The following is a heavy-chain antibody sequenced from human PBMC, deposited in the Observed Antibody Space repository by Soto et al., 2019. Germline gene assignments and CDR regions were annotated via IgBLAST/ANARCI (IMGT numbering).Heavy chain of an antibody. CDR1: GFTFSSYG. CDR3: ERASERWLQSGGMDV. V-gene: IGHV3-30*03. J-gene: IGHJ6*02. CDR2: ISYDGSNK. D-gene: IGHD5-12*01. Sequence: PGGSLRLSCAASGFTFSSYGMHWVRQAPGKGLEWVAVISYDGSNKYYADSVKGRFTISRDNSKNTLYLQMNSLRAEDTAVYYCERASERWLQSGGMDVWGQGTTVTVYS.